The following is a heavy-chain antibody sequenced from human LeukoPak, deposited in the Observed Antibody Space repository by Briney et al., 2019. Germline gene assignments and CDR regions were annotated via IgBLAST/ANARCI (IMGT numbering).Heavy chain of an antibody. V-gene: IGHV1-2*02. CDR1: GYTFSNYG. Sequence: ASVKVSCKASGYTFSNYGISWVRQAPGQGLEWMGWINPNSGGTNYAQKFQGRVTMTRDTSISTAYMELSRLRSDDTAVYYCARVACGGDCYSGWFDPWGQGTLVTASS. J-gene: IGHJ5*02. CDR2: INPNSGGT. D-gene: IGHD2-21*02. CDR3: ARVACGGDCYSGWFDP.